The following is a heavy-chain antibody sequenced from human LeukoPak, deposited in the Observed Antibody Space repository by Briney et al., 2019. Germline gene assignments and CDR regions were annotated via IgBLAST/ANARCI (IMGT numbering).Heavy chain of an antibody. CDR1: GFTFSSYA. J-gene: IGHJ4*02. D-gene: IGHD7-27*01. V-gene: IGHV3-30-3*01. CDR3: AREFLGRDDNYFDY. Sequence: PGRSLRLSCAASGFTFSSYAMHWVRQAPGKGLEWVAVISYDGSNKYYADSVKGRFTISRDNSKNTLYLQMNSLRAEDTAVYYCAREFLGRDDNYFDYWGQGTLVTVSS. CDR2: ISYDGSNK.